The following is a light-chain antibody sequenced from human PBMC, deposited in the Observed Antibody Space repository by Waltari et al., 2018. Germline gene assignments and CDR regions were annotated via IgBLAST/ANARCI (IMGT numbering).Light chain of an antibody. J-gene: IGKJ1*01. CDR2: KVS. CDR1: QSLVFSDGNTY. Sequence: IMTQSPVSLAVTLGQPASISCKSNQSLVFSDGNTYLNWFHQRPGQSPGRLIYKVSHRDSGVPDRCSGSGSDTDFTLKISRVEAGDLGTYYCMQGSNWPPTFGQGTRVDLK. CDR3: MQGSNWPPT. V-gene: IGKV2-30*01.